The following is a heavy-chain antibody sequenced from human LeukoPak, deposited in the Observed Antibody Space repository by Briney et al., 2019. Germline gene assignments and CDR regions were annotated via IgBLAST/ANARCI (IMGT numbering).Heavy chain of an antibody. V-gene: IGHV1-18*01. Sequence: GASVKVSCKASGYTFTSYGISWVRQAPGQGLEWMGWISAYNGNTNYAQKFQGRVTMTRNTSISTAYMELSSLRSEDTAVYYCARSFERGAFDIWGQGTMVTVSS. CDR1: GYTFTSYG. CDR3: ARSFERGAFDI. D-gene: IGHD3-10*01. CDR2: ISAYNGNT. J-gene: IGHJ3*02.